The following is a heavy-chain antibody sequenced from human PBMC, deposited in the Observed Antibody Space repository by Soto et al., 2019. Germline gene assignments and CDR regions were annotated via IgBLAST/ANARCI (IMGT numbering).Heavy chain of an antibody. V-gene: IGHV3-11*06. CDR2: ISSSSSYT. CDR1: GFTFSDYY. CDR3: ARCSSGSYYKAFDY. D-gene: IGHD3-10*01. J-gene: IGHJ4*02. Sequence: PGGSLRLSCAASGFTFSDYYMSWIRQAPGKGLEWVSYISSSSSYTNYADPVKGRFTISRDNAKNSLYLQMNSLRAEDTAVYYCARCSSGSYYKAFDYWGQGTLVTVS.